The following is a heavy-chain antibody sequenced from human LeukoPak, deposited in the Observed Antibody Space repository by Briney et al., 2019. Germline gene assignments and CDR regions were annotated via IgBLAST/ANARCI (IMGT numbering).Heavy chain of an antibody. CDR2: FDPEDGET. V-gene: IGHV1-24*01. CDR3: ASFLYYYDSSGYYVLDY. CDR1: GYTLTELS. D-gene: IGHD3-22*01. J-gene: IGHJ4*02. Sequence: ASVKVSCKVSGYTLTELSMHWVRQAPGKGLEWMGGFDPEDGETIYAQKFQGRVTMTEDTSTDTAYMELSSLRSEDTAVYYCASFLYYYDSSGYYVLDYWGQGTLVTVSS.